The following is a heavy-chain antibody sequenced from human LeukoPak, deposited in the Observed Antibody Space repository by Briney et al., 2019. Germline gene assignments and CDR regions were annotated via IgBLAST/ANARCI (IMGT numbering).Heavy chain of an antibody. Sequence: PSETLSLTCTVSGGSISSYYWSWIRQPPGKGLEWIGYIYYSGSTNYNPSLKSRVTISVDTSKNQFSLTLSSVTAADTAVYYCARLVGATPFDYWGQGTLVTVSS. V-gene: IGHV4-59*01. CDR2: IYYSGST. J-gene: IGHJ4*02. CDR3: ARLVGATPFDY. D-gene: IGHD1-26*01. CDR1: GGSISSYY.